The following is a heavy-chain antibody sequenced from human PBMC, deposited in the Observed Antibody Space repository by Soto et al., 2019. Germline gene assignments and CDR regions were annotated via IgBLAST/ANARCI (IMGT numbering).Heavy chain of an antibody. CDR3: ASSSCSSTSCYAHYYYYGMDV. V-gene: IGHV1-46*01. J-gene: IGHJ6*02. CDR2: INPSGGST. Sequence: GASVKVSCKASGYTFTSYYMHWVRQAPGQGLEWMGIINPSGGSTSYAQKFQGRVTMTRDTSTSTVNMGLSSLRSEDTAVYYCASSSCSSTSCYAHYYYYGMDVWGQGTTVTVSS. CDR1: GYTFTSYY. D-gene: IGHD2-2*01.